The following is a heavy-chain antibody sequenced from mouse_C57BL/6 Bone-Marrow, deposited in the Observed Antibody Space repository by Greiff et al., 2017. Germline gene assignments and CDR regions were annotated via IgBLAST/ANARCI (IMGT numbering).Heavy chain of an antibody. V-gene: IGHV1-4*01. J-gene: IGHJ1*03. D-gene: IGHD2-4*01. CDR3: ARYTRHYDYDGDWYFDV. CDR1: GYTFTSYT. CDR2: INPSSGYT. Sequence: QVQLQQSGAELARPGASVKMSCKASGYTFTSYTMHWVKQRPGQGLEWIGYINPSSGYTKYNQKFKDKATLTADKSSSTAYMQLISLTSEDSAVYYCARYTRHYDYDGDWYFDVWGTGTTVTVSS.